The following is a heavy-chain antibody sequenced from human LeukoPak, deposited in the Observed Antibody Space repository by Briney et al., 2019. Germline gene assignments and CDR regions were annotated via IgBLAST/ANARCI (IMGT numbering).Heavy chain of an antibody. J-gene: IGHJ4*02. CDR3: ARVRKYSYGYFDY. D-gene: IGHD5-18*01. V-gene: IGHV4-39*07. Sequence: PSETLSLTCTVSGGSISSSSYYWGWIRQPPGKGLEWIGSIYYSGSTHYNPSLKSRVTISVDTSKNQFSLKLSSVTAADTAVYYCARVRKYSYGYFDYWGQGTLVTVSS. CDR1: GGSISSSSYY. CDR2: IYYSGST.